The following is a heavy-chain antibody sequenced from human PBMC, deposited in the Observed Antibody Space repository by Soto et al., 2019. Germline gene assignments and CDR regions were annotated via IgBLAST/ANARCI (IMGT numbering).Heavy chain of an antibody. CDR1: GFTFSSSW. CDR2: INSDGSSK. V-gene: IGHV3-74*01. Sequence: EVQLVESGGGLVQPGGSLRLSCAASGFTFSSSWMSWVRQAPGKGLVWVSSINSDGSSKSYADSVKGRFTISRDNAKNPLHLQMDRMRAEDAAVYYCTNGNSVDYWGQGTLVTVSS. J-gene: IGHJ4*02. D-gene: IGHD1-7*01. CDR3: TNGNSVDY.